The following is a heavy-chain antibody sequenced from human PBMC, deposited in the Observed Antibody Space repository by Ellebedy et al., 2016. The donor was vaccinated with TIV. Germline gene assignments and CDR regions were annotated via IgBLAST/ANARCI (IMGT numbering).Heavy chain of an antibody. CDR2: INTNTGDP. Sequence: AASVKVSCKTFGYSFTDYAINWVRQAPGQGLEWMGWINTNTGDPAYAQGFTGRFVFSLDTSVSTAYLQIRSLKAEDTALYYCVRGPGEGSAKIDSWGQGTLGTVSS. CDR3: VRGPGEGSAKIDS. CDR1: GYSFTDYA. J-gene: IGHJ4*02. V-gene: IGHV7-4-1*02.